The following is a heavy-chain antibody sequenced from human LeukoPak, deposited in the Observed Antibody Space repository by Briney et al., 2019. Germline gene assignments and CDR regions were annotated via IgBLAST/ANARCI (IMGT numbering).Heavy chain of an antibody. CDR2: IYYGGST. CDR3: ARRLALRGVIVLDY. D-gene: IGHD3-10*01. V-gene: IGHV4-39*07. CDR1: GGSVSSSHY. J-gene: IGHJ4*02. Sequence: PSETLSLTCTVSGGSVSSSHYWGWIRQPPGKGLEWIGSIYYGGSTNSGGTNYNPSLKSRVTISVDTSKNQFSLKLSSVTAADTAVYYCARRLALRGVIVLDYWGQGTLVTVSS.